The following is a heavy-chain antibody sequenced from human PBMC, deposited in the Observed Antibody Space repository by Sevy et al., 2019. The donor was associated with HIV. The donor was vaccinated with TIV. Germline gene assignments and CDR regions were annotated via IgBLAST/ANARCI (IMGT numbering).Heavy chain of an antibody. CDR3: ARDGGANWDGRPSGTVFDY. Sequence: SQTLSLTCAISGDGVSSRGTVWNWIRQSPSRGLEWLGRTYYRSKWLNNYALSVKSRISINPDTSKNQVSLHLNSVTPDDTAVYYCARDGGANWDGRPSGTVFDYWGQGTLVTDSS. D-gene: IGHD1-1*01. CDR1: GDGVSSRGTV. CDR2: TYYRSKWLN. V-gene: IGHV6-1*01. J-gene: IGHJ4*02.